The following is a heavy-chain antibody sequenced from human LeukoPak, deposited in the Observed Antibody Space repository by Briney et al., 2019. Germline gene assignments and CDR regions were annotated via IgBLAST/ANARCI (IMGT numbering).Heavy chain of an antibody. V-gene: IGHV3-66*02. CDR1: RFTVRSNY. D-gene: IGHD1-1*01. CDR3: ARSPYNWNDSPYYMDV. Sequence: GGSLRLSCAASRFTVRSNYMSWVRQAPGKGLEWVSVIYSGGRTYYADAVKGRFTIFRDNSKNTLYLQMNSLRAEDTAVHYCARSPYNWNDSPYYMDVWGKGTTVTVSS. J-gene: IGHJ6*03. CDR2: IYSGGRT.